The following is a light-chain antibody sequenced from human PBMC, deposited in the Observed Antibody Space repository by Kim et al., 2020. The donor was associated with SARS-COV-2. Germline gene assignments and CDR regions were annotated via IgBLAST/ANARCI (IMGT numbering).Light chain of an antibody. CDR1: RVGDKY. Sequence: VSPGQTASITCSGDRVGDKYACWYQQKPGQSPVLVIYQDSKRPSGIPERFSGSNSGNTATLTICGTQAMDEADYYCQAWDSSPLYVFGTGTKVTVL. V-gene: IGLV3-1*01. CDR3: QAWDSSPLYV. CDR2: QDS. J-gene: IGLJ1*01.